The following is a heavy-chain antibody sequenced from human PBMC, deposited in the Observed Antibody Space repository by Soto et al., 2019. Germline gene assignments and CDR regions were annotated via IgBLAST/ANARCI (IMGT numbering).Heavy chain of an antibody. CDR3: AKYPFYGSPTESYFDY. CDR2: ISGSGGST. V-gene: IGHV3-23*01. Sequence: PGGSLRLSCAASGFTFSSYAMSWVRQAPGKGLEWVSAISGSGGSTYYADSVKGRFTISRDNSKNTLYLQMNSLRAEDTAVYYCAKYPFYGSPTESYFDYWGQGTLVTVSS. CDR1: GFTFSSYA. D-gene: IGHD4-17*01. J-gene: IGHJ4*02.